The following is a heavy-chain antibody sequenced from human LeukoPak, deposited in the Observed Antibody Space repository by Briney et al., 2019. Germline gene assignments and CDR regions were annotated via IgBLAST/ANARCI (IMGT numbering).Heavy chain of an antibody. CDR2: IIPIFGTA. J-gene: IGHJ4*02. V-gene: IGHV1-69*05. Sequence: SVKVSCKASGYTFTGYYMHWVRQAPGQGLEWMGGIIPIFGTANYAQKFQDRVTITTDESTSTAYMELSSLRSEDTAVYYCATSRRRRYCSGGSCYPHGDYWGQGTLVTVSS. CDR1: GYTFTGYY. D-gene: IGHD2-15*01. CDR3: ATSRRRRYCSGGSCYPHGDY.